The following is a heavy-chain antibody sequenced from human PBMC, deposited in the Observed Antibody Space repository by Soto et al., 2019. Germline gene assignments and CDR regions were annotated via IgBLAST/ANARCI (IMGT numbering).Heavy chain of an antibody. CDR1: GFTFSSYG. D-gene: IGHD3-3*01. V-gene: IGHV3-33*01. CDR3: ARDRGITIFGVVRPLDY. J-gene: IGHJ4*02. CDR2: IWYDGSNK. Sequence: QVQLVESGGGVVQPGRSLRLSCAASGFTFSSYGMHWVRQAPGKGLEWVAVIWYDGSNKYYADSVKGRFTISRDNSKNTLYLQMNSLRAEDTAVYYCARDRGITIFGVVRPLDYWGQGTLVTVSS.